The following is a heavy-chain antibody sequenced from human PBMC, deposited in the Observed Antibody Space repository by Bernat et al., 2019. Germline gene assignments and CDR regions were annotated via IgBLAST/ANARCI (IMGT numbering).Heavy chain of an antibody. V-gene: IGHV4-39*01. D-gene: IGHD1-26*01. CDR2: IYYSGST. J-gene: IGHJ4*02. Sequence: QLQLQESGPGLVKPSETLSLPCTVSGGSISSSSYYWGWIRQPPGKGLEWIGSIYYSGSTYYNPSLKSRVTISVDTSKNQFSLKLSSVTAADTAVYYCARRASGSYYVFDYWGQGTLVTVSS. CDR1: GGSISSSSYY. CDR3: ARRASGSYYVFDY.